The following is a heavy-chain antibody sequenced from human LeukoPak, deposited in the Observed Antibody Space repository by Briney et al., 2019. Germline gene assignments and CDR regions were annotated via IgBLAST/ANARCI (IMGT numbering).Heavy chain of an antibody. CDR2: INSDGSST. J-gene: IGHJ4*02. D-gene: IGHD1-26*01. Sequence: GGSLRLSCEVSGFTFRSYWMHWVRQAPGKGLVWVSRINSDGSSTSYADSVKGRFTISRDNARNTLYLQMNSLRAEDTAVYYCARGWEVPFDYWGQGTLVTASS. V-gene: IGHV3-74*01. CDR1: GFTFRSYW. CDR3: ARGWEVPFDY.